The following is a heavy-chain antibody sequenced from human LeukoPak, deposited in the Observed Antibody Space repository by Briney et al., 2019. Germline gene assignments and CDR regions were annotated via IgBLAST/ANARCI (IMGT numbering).Heavy chain of an antibody. Sequence: GASVKVSCKASGYTFTGYYMHWVRQAPGQGLEWMGWINPNSGGTNYAQKFQGRVTMTRDTSISTAYMELSRLRSDDTAVYYCATSSTVTTFGWFDPWGQGTLVTVSS. CDR2: INPNSGGT. CDR3: ATSSTVTTFGWFDP. V-gene: IGHV1-2*02. D-gene: IGHD4-17*01. J-gene: IGHJ5*02. CDR1: GYTFTGYY.